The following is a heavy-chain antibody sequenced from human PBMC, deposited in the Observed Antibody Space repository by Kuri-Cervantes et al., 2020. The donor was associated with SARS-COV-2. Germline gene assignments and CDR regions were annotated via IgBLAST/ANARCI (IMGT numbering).Heavy chain of an antibody. CDR3: AKGVYGDYMRLGAFDI. CDR2: IWYDGSNK. J-gene: IGHJ3*02. CDR1: GFTFSSYG. V-gene: IGHV3-33*06. Sequence: GESLKISCAASGFTFSSYGMHWVRQAPGKGLEWVAVIWYDGSNKYYADSVKGRFTISRDNSKNTLYLQMNSLRAEDTAVYYCAKGVYGDYMRLGAFDIWGQGTMVTVSS. D-gene: IGHD4-17*01.